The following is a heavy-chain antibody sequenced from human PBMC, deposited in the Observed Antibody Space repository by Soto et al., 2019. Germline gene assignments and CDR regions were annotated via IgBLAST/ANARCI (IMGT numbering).Heavy chain of an antibody. D-gene: IGHD3-9*01. Sequence: ASVNVSCKASGDTFTSYAMHLVLHAPRQRLEWMGWINAGNGNTKYSQKFQGRVTITRDTSASTAYMELSSLRSEDTAVYYCARDRDILTGYYYGMDVWGQGTTVTV. V-gene: IGHV1-3*01. CDR1: GDTFTSYA. CDR3: ARDRDILTGYYYGMDV. CDR2: INAGNGNT. J-gene: IGHJ6*02.